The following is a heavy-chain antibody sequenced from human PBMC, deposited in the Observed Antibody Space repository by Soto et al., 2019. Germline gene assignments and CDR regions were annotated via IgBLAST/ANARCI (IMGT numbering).Heavy chain of an antibody. CDR3: TRDTDSRYCSGGSCYSNAFDI. CDR1: GFTFCDYA. D-gene: IGHD2-15*01. J-gene: IGHJ3*02. Sequence: GGSLRLSCTASGFTFCDYAMSWFRQAPGKGLEWVGFIRSKAYGGTTEYAASVKGRFTISRDDSKSIAYLQMNSLKTEDTAVYYCTRDTDSRYCSGGSCYSNAFDIWGQGTMVTVSS. CDR2: IRSKAYGGTT. V-gene: IGHV3-49*03.